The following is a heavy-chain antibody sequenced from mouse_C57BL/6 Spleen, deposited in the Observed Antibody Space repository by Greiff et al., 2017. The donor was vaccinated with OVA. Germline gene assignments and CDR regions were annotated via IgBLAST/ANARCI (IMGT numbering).Heavy chain of an antibody. CDR1: GYTFTSYW. CDR2: IYPSDSET. J-gene: IGHJ2*01. Sequence: QVQLQQPGAELVRPGSSVKLSCKASGYTFTSYWMDWVKQRPGQGLEWIGNIYPSDSETHYNQKFKDKATLTVDKSSSTAYMQLSSLTSEDSAVYYCARGAQYFDYWGQGTTLTVSS. CDR3: ARGAQYFDY. V-gene: IGHV1-61*01. D-gene: IGHD3-2*02.